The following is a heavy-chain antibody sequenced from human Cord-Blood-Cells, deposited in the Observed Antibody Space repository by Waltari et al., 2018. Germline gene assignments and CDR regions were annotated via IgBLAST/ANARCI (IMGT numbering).Heavy chain of an antibody. CDR3: ARERYDSSGYSGFDY. CDR2: IWYDGSNK. J-gene: IGHJ4*02. D-gene: IGHD3-22*01. Sequence: VVQPGRSLRLSCAASGFTFSSYGMHWVRQAPGKGLEWVAVIWYDGSNKYYADSVKGRFTISRDNSKNTLYLQMNSLRAEDTAVYYCARERYDSSGYSGFDYWGQGTLVTVSS. V-gene: IGHV3-33*01. CDR1: GFTFSSYG.